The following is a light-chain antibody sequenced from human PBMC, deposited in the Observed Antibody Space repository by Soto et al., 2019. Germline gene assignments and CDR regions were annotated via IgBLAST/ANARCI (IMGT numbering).Light chain of an antibody. CDR1: SSDVGGYDY. J-gene: IGLJ1*01. CDR3: SSHTSSSTSV. Sequence: QSALTQPAAVSGSPGQSITISCTGTSSDVGGYDYVSWFQQHPGKAPKLIIYDVTNRPSGVSDRFSGSKSGYTASLTISGLQAADDADYYCSSHTSSSTSVLGTGTKLTVL. CDR2: DVT. V-gene: IGLV2-14*03.